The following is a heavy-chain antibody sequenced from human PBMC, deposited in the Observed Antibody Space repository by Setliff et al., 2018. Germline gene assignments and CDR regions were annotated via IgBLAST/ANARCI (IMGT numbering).Heavy chain of an antibody. V-gene: IGHV4-34*01. CDR3: VRDRTAYSYGLDV. Sequence: ASETLSLTCSVSGDSMSSYYWHWIRQPPGKGLEWIGEISHSGSTNYNPSLKSRVTISEDTSKNQFALNLRSVTAADAAVYYCVRDRTAYSYGLDVWGQGTTVTVSS. J-gene: IGHJ6*02. D-gene: IGHD5-18*01. CDR2: ISHSGST. CDR1: GDSMSSYY.